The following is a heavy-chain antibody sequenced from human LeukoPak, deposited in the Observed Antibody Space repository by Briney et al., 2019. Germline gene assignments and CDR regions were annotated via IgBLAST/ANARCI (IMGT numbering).Heavy chain of an antibody. CDR1: GFTFSTYW. J-gene: IGHJ4*02. Sequence: AGGSLRLSCAASGFTFSTYWMSWVRQAPGKGLEWVARIKAKIHGETIDYAAPVRGRFIISRDDSRNTVYLQMNSLKFEDTAMYYCTRRSTIWGRGTRVTVSS. CDR3: TRRSTI. D-gene: IGHD5-24*01. CDR2: IKAKIHGETI. V-gene: IGHV3-15*01.